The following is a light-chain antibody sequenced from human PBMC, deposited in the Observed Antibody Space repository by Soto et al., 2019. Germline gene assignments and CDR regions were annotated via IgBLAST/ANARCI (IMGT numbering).Light chain of an antibody. CDR1: SNDVGAFDY. Sequence: QSALTPPASVSASPGQSISISCTGTSNDVGAFDYVSWYQQHPGKAPKLIIFEVFNRPSGVSTRFSGSKSGSTASLTISGLQAEDEADYFCSSYTTNNGHVFGGGTKLTVL. CDR2: EVF. CDR3: SSYTTNNGHV. V-gene: IGLV2-14*01. J-gene: IGLJ2*01.